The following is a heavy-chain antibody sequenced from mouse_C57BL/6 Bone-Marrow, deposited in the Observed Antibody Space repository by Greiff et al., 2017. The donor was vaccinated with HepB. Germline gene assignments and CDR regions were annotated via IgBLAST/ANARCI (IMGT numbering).Heavy chain of an antibody. V-gene: IGHV1-5*01. J-gene: IGHJ2*01. CDR1: GYTFTSYW. D-gene: IGHD1-2*01. CDR2: IYPGNSDT. Sequence: VHVKQSGPVLARPGASVKMSCKTSGYTFTSYWMHWVKQRPGQGLEWIGAIYPGNSDTSYNQKFKGKAKLTAVTSASTAYMELSSLTNEDSAVYYCTREGITTAHFDYWGQGTTLTVSS. CDR3: TREGITTAHFDY.